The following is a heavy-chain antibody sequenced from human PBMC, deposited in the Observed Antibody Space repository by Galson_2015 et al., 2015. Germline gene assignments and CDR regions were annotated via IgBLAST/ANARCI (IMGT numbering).Heavy chain of an antibody. V-gene: IGHV3-23*01. CDR2: ISGSGGST. Sequence: SLRLCCAAAGFTFSSSGKHWGRQAPGKGLERVAAISGSGGSTYDADSVKGRFTISRDKSKNTLYLQMNSLRAEDTAVYYCAKEMVDYGDYEANSYYFDYWGQGTLVTVSS. J-gene: IGHJ4*02. CDR3: AKEMVDYGDYEANSYYFDY. CDR1: GFTFSSSG. D-gene: IGHD4-17*01.